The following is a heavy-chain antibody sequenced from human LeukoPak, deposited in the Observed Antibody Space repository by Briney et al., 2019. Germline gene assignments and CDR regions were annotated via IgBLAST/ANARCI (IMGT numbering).Heavy chain of an antibody. CDR1: GFTFSSHA. D-gene: IGHD6-6*01. Sequence: GGSLRLSCAASGFTFSSHAMTWVRQAPGKGLEWVSAIGGSGGDTYYADSVKGRFTISRDNSKNTLKLQMNSLRAEDSAVYYCAREEAVRRFGHDYWGQGMLVTVSS. CDR3: AREEAVRRFGHDY. V-gene: IGHV3-23*01. CDR2: IGGSGGDT. J-gene: IGHJ4*02.